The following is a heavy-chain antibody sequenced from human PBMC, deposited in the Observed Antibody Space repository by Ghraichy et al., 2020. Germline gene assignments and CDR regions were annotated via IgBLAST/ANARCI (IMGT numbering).Heavy chain of an antibody. V-gene: IGHV4-39*01. CDR1: GGSINSSSYY. CDR3: ARPYSSGWYGGVVDY. CDR2: IYYSGST. J-gene: IGHJ4*02. Sequence: SETLSLTCTVSGGSINSSSYYWGWIRQPPGKGLEWIGSIYYSGSTYYNPSLKSRVTISVDTSKNQFSLKLSSVTAADTAVYYCARPYSSGWYGGVVDYWGQGTLVTVSS. D-gene: IGHD6-19*01.